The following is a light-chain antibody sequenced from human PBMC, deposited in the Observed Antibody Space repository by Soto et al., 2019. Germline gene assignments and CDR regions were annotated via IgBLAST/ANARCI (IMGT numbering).Light chain of an antibody. Sequence: QSALTQPPAASGSPGQSVTFSCTGTSRDIGAYVSWYQHHPGKAPKLVISEVNKRPSGVPDRFSGSKSGNTASLTVSGLQAEDEADYYCGSYAGNNIFLFGGGTKVTVL. V-gene: IGLV2-8*01. CDR3: GSYAGNNIFL. CDR1: SRDIGAY. J-gene: IGLJ2*01. CDR2: EVN.